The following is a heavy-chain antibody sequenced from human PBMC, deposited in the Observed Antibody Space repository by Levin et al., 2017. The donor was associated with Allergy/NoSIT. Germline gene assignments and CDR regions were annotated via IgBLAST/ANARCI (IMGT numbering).Heavy chain of an antibody. CDR3: ARLVVGAKGWFAP. J-gene: IGHJ5*02. D-gene: IGHD2-21*01. V-gene: IGHV1-18*04. CDR1: GYTFTRIG. CDR2: ISAHNGNT. Sequence: ASVKVSCKASGYTFTRIGINWVRQAPGQGLEWMGWISAHNGNTVYAQKLQGRVTMTADTSTDTAHLELRSLRSDDTAIYYCARLVVGAKGWFAPWGQGTPVTVSS.